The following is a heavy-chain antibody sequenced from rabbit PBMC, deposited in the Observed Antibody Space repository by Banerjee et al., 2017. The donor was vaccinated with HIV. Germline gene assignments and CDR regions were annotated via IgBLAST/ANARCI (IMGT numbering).Heavy chain of an antibody. J-gene: IGHJ4*01. CDR1: GFSFTSIT. Sequence: EESGGDLVKPGASLTLTCTASGFSFTSITMCWVRQAPGKGLQWIACIYTDSDGTWYASWVNGRFTITRSTSLNTVTLQMTSLTAADTATYFCARDLAGVIGWNFGLWGQGTLVTVS. CDR2: IYTDSDGT. D-gene: IGHD4-1*01. CDR3: ARDLAGVIGWNFGL. V-gene: IGHV1S47*01.